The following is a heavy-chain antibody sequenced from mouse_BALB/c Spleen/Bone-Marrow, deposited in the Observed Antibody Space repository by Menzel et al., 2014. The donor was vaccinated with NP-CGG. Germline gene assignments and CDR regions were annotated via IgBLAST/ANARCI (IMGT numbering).Heavy chain of an antibody. CDR2: IHPGSGST. V-gene: IGHV1S22*01. CDR1: GYTFTSYW. CDR3: TRRYEIYYAMDY. D-gene: IGHD2-14*01. Sequence: LKESGSELVRPGASVKLSCKASGYTFTSYWMHWVKQRPGQGLEWIGNIHPGSGSTNYDEKFKSKATLTVDTSSSTAYMQLSSLTSEDSAVYYCTRRYEIYYAMDYWGQGTSVTVSS. J-gene: IGHJ4*01.